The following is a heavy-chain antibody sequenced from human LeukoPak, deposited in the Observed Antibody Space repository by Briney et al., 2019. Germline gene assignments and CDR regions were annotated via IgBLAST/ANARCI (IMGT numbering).Heavy chain of an antibody. Sequence: PSETLSLTCTVSGGSISSYHWNWIRQPPGKGLEWIGYIFSTGSTNYNPSLKSRVTISLDTSKSQFSLRLTSVTAADTAVYYCARRYGSGSYDKFDYWGQRTLVTVSS. D-gene: IGHD3-10*01. V-gene: IGHV4-59*08. J-gene: IGHJ4*02. CDR3: ARRYGSGSYDKFDY. CDR1: GGSISSYH. CDR2: IFSTGST.